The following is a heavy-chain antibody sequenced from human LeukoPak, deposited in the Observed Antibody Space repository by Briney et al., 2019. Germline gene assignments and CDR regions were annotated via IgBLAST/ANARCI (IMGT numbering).Heavy chain of an antibody. D-gene: IGHD6-13*01. Sequence: PGGSLRLSCAASGFTFSNAWMSWVRQAPGKGLEWVSAISGSGGSTYYADSVKGRFTISRDNSKNTLYLQMNSLRAEDTAVYYCATIAAAAFDIWGQGTMVTVSS. CDR2: ISGSGGST. V-gene: IGHV3-23*01. J-gene: IGHJ3*02. CDR1: GFTFSNAW. CDR3: ATIAAAAFDI.